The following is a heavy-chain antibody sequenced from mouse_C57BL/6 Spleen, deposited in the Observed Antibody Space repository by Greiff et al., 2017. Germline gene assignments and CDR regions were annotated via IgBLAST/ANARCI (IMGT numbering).Heavy chain of an antibody. CDR1: GYTFTSYW. CDR3: ARDPYYYGSSDWYFDV. Sequence: QVQLQQPGTELVKPGASVKLSCKASGYTFTSYWMHWVKQRPGQGLEWIGNINPSNGGTNYNEKFKSKATLTVDKSSSTAYMQLSSLTSEDSAVYYCARDPYYYGSSDWYFDVWGTGTTVTVSS. J-gene: IGHJ1*03. V-gene: IGHV1-53*01. CDR2: INPSNGGT. D-gene: IGHD1-1*01.